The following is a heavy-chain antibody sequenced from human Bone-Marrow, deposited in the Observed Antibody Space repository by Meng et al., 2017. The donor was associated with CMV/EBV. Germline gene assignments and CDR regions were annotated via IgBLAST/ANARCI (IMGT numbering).Heavy chain of an antibody. Sequence: SETLSLTCTVSGGSISSSSYYWGWIRQPPGKGLEWIGSIYYSGSTYYNPSLKSRVTISVDTSKNQFSLKLSSVTAADTAVYYCARTVAARGDFDYWGLGTLVTVSS. CDR3: ARTVAARGDFDY. D-gene: IGHD6-19*01. J-gene: IGHJ4*02. CDR1: GGSISSSSYY. CDR2: IYYSGST. V-gene: IGHV4-39*01.